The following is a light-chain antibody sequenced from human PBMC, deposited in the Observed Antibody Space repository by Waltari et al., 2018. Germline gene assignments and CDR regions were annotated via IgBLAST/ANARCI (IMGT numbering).Light chain of an antibody. J-gene: IGKJ1*01. V-gene: IGKV3-20*01. CDR3: QQYGSSPRT. CDR2: GAS. Sequence: EIVLTQFPGTLSLSPGESATLSCRASQSVSSGWLAWFQQKPGQAPRLLIYGASRRPRGIPDRFRGSGSGTDFTLTISRVDPEDFALYFCQQYGSSPRTFGQGTKVEI. CDR1: QSVSSGW.